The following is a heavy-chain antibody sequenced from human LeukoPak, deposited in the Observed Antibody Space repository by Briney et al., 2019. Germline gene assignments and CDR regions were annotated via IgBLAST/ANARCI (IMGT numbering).Heavy chain of an antibody. D-gene: IGHD3-10*01. CDR2: INWNGGST. CDR3: ARRFGVLSRYFDL. V-gene: IGHV3-20*04. Sequence: GGSLRLSCEASGFILDDYDMSWVRQAPGKGLEWVSGINWNGGSTGYADSVKGRFTISRDNAKNSLNLQMKSLRVEDTALYYCARRFGVLSRYFDLWGRGTLVTVSS. CDR1: GFILDDYD. J-gene: IGHJ2*01.